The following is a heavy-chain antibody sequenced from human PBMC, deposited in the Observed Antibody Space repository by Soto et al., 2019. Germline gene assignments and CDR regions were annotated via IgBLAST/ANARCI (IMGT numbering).Heavy chain of an antibody. V-gene: IGHV1-8*01. D-gene: IGHD2-15*01. CDR1: GYTFTSYD. CDR2: MNPNSGNT. CDR3: AREKGGYYDY. J-gene: IGHJ4*02. Sequence: QVQLVQSGAEVKKPGASVKVSCKASGYTFTSYDINWVRQATGQGLEWMGWMNPNSGNTGYAQKFRGXVXMXXTTSISTAYMELSSLRSEDTAVYYCAREKGGYYDYWGQGSLVTVSS.